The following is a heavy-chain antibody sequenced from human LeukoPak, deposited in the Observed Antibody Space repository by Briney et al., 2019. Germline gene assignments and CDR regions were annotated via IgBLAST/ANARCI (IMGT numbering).Heavy chain of an antibody. D-gene: IGHD6-13*01. CDR1: GGSISSYY. CDR2: INHSGST. CDR3: ARVGLYSSSWLNWFDP. J-gene: IGHJ5*02. Sequence: PSETLSLTCTVSGGSISSYYWSWIRQPPGKGLEWIGEINHSGSTNYNPSLKSRVTISVDTSKNQFSLKLSSVTAADTAVYYCARVGLYSSSWLNWFDPWGQGTLVTVSS. V-gene: IGHV4-34*01.